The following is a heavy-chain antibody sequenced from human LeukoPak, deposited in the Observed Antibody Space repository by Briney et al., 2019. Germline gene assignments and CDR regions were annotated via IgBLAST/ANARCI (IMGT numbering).Heavy chain of an antibody. Sequence: SETLSLTCTVSGGSISSSSYYWGWIRQPPGKGLEWIGYIYYSGSTNYNPSLKSRVTISVDTSKNQFSLKLSSVTAADTAVYYCASGGSWGAFDIWGQGTMVTVSS. CDR3: ASGGSWGAFDI. CDR1: GGSISSSSYY. D-gene: IGHD2-15*01. J-gene: IGHJ3*02. CDR2: IYYSGST. V-gene: IGHV4-61*05.